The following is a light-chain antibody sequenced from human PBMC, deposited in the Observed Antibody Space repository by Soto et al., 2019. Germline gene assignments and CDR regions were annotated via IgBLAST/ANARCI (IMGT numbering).Light chain of an antibody. J-gene: IGKJ5*01. V-gene: IGKV3-15*01. CDR3: QQYKNWPPIT. Sequence: IVMTQSAATVSVSAGERATLSCRASQSISSSLAWYQQKPGQAPRLLIYGASTRATGIPARFSGSGSGTEFTLTISSLQSEDFAVYYCQQYKNWPPITFGQGTRLEIK. CDR2: GAS. CDR1: QSISSS.